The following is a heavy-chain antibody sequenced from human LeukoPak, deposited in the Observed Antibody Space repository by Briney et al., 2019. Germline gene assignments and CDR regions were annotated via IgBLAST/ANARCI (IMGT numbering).Heavy chain of an antibody. CDR1: GFTFSSYS. V-gene: IGHV3-21*04. CDR3: AKDLSSYDFWSGYPDY. J-gene: IGHJ4*02. Sequence: GGSLRLSCAASGFTFSSYSMNWVRQAPGKGLEWVSSISSSSSYIYYADSVKGRFAISRDNSKNTLYLQMNSLRAEDTAVYYCAKDLSSYDFWSGYPDYWGQGTLVTVSS. D-gene: IGHD3-3*01. CDR2: ISSSSSYI.